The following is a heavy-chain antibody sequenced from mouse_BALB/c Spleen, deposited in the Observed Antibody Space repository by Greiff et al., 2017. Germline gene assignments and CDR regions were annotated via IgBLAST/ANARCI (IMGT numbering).Heavy chain of an antibody. Sequence: VQLQQSGPELVKPGASVKMSCKASGYTFTSYVMHWVKQKPGQGLEWIGYINPNNGGTSYNQKFKGKATLTVDKSSSTAYMELRSLTSEDSAVYYCARVGGGYYDGFAYWGQGTLVTVSA. V-gene: IGHV1-14*01. CDR2: INPNNGGT. CDR1: GYTFTSYV. CDR3: ARVGGGYYDGFAY. D-gene: IGHD2-4*01. J-gene: IGHJ3*01.